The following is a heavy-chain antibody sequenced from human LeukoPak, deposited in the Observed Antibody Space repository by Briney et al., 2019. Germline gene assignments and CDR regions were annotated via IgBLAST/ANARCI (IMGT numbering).Heavy chain of an antibody. CDR2: INHSGST. D-gene: IGHD2-15*01. J-gene: IGHJ4*02. CDR1: GGSFSGYY. Sequence: KTSETLSLTCAVYGGSFSGYYWSWIRQPPGKGLEWIGEINHSGSTNYNPSLKSRVTISVDTSKNQFSLKLSSVTAADTAVYYCARFGYCSGGSCYGAPDYWGQGTLVTVSS. CDR3: ARFGYCSGGSCYGAPDY. V-gene: IGHV4-34*01.